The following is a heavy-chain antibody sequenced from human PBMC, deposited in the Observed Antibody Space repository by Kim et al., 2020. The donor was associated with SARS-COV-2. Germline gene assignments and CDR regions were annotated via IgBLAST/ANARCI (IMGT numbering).Heavy chain of an antibody. J-gene: IGHJ6*03. D-gene: IGHD3-3*01. CDR3: ARTFGVATYMDV. V-gene: IGHV1-3*01. CDR2: T. Sequence: TKNSQKFQGQHTLTRATSESTAYLGLSSLRSEDTAMYYCARTFGVATYMDVWGKGTTVTVSS.